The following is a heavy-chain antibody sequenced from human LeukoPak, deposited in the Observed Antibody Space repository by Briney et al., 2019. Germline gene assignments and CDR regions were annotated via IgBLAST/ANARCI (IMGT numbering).Heavy chain of an antibody. V-gene: IGHV3-21*01. D-gene: IGHD5-18*01. CDR2: ISSSSSYI. Sequence: GGSLRLSCAASGFTFSSYSMNWVRQAPGKGLEWVSSISSSSSYIYYADSVKGRFTISRDNAKNSLYLQMDSLRAEDTAVYYCARSGYDYYYYYGMDVWGQGTTVTVSS. CDR1: GFTFSSYS. CDR3: ARSGYDYYYYYGMDV. J-gene: IGHJ6*02.